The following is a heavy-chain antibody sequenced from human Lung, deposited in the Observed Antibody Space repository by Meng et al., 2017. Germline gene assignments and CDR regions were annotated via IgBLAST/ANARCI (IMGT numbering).Heavy chain of an antibody. CDR2: INTDGTTT. CDR1: GFTFSSHW. V-gene: IGHV3-74*01. Sequence: EVQLVGPGGGLVHPGGALSLSCAASGFTFSSHWRHWVRQTPGKGLVWVSRINTDGTTTTYADSVKGRFTISRDNAKNTLYLQMNSLRGEDTAVYYCARDVAGRGGYWGQGTLVTVSS. J-gene: IGHJ4*02. CDR3: ARDVAGRGGY. D-gene: IGHD1-26*01.